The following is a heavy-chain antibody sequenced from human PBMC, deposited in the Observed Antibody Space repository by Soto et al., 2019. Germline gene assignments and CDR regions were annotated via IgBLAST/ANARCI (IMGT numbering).Heavy chain of an antibody. CDR3: ARGGVGATTRGDFDF. J-gene: IGHJ4*02. Sequence: PSETLSLTCTVSGGSISSGGYYWSWIRQHPGKGLEWIGYIYYSGGSYYYNPSLKSRLTISGDTSKNQLSLKLSSVTAADTAVYYCARGGVGATTRGDFDFWGQGTLVTVSS. CDR2: IYYSGGSY. V-gene: IGHV4-31*03. D-gene: IGHD1-26*01. CDR1: GGSISSGGYY.